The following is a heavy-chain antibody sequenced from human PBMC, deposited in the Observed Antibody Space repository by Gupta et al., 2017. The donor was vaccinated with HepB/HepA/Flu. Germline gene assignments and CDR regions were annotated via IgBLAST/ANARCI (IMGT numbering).Heavy chain of an antibody. CDR3: ARLYDYDRSGYYTDD. Sequence: ESGGGFIQPGGSLRLSCAASGFTVSSNYMSWVRQAPGKGLEWVSVIQSGGVTYYADSVKGRFTFSRDTSKNTLYIEMNSLRAEDTAVYYYARLYDYDRSGYYTDDWGQGTLVTVSS. CDR1: GFTVSSNY. J-gene: IGHJ4*02. V-gene: IGHV3-53*01. D-gene: IGHD3-22*01. CDR2: IQSGGVT.